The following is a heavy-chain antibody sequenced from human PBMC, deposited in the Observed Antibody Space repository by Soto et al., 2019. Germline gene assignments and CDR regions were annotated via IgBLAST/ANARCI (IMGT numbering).Heavy chain of an antibody. V-gene: IGHV3-11*01. CDR1: GFTFSDYY. CDR3: ASSTGPDYYFDY. Sequence: GGSMRLSCAASGFTFSDYYMSWIRQAPGKGLEWVSYISSSGSTIYYADSVKGRFTISRDNAKNSLYLQMNSLRAEDTAVYYCASSTGPDYYFDYWGQGTLVTVSS. CDR2: ISSSGSTI. J-gene: IGHJ4*02.